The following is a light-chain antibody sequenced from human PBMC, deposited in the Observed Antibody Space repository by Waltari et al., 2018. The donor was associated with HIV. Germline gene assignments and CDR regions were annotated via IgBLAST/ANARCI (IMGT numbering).Light chain of an antibody. Sequence: QSVLTQPPSASGTPGQRVTISCSGSSSNIGSNTVNWYQQLPGTAPKLLSYSIKQRPSGVPYRFSGSKSGTSASLAISGLQSEDEADYYCAAWDDSLNVVFGGGTKLTVL. CDR1: SSNIGSNT. V-gene: IGLV1-44*01. CDR3: AAWDDSLNVV. J-gene: IGLJ2*01. CDR2: SIK.